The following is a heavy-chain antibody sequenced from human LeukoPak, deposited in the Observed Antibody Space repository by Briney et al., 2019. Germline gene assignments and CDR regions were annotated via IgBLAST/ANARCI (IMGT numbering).Heavy chain of an antibody. D-gene: IGHD1-26*01. CDR1: GGSIRSHY. CDR3: ARERWEGGSYVMGFDY. V-gene: IGHV4-59*11. J-gene: IGHJ4*02. Sequence: PSETLSLTCSVSGGSIRSHYWNWIRQPPGKGLEWLGHIYYSGSTYYNPSLKSRITISVDTSKNQFSLRLSSVTAADTAVYYCARERWEGGSYVMGFDYWGQGALVTVSS. CDR2: IYYSGST.